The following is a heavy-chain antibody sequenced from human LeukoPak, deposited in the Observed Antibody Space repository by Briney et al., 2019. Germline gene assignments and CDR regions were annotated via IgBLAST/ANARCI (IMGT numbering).Heavy chain of an antibody. D-gene: IGHD6-19*01. J-gene: IGHJ4*02. CDR2: ISSSSSYI. CDR1: GFTFSSYS. CDR3: ARGGWSYFDY. V-gene: IGHV3-21*01. Sequence: KAGGSLRLSCAASGFTFSSYSMNWVRQAPGKGLEWVSSISSSSSYIYYADSVKGRFTISRDNAKNSLYLQMNSLRAEDTAVYYCARGGWSYFDYWGQGTLVTVSS.